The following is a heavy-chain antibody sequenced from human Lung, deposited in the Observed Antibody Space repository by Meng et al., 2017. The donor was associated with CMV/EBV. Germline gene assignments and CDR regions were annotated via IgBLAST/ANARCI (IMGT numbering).Heavy chain of an antibody. CDR1: GGSISSSTSY. Sequence: QVQLEESGPGLVMPSEPLSLTCSVSGGSISSSTSYWAWIRQPPGKGLEWIGSLYDSGSTYYHPSLKSRVTISVDTSKTYFSLKLRSVTAADTAVYYCARDLEYWGQGTLVTVSS. V-gene: IGHV4-39*07. J-gene: IGHJ4*02. CDR3: ARDLEY. D-gene: IGHD1-1*01. CDR2: LYDSGST.